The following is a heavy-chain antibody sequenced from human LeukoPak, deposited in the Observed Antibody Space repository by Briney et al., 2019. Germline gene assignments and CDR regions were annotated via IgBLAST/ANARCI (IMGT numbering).Heavy chain of an antibody. CDR3: ARVRGYYNSGDYYYPHYFES. Sequence: PGGSLRLSCVVSGFKFDDYGMSWVRQVPGKGLEWVSGIIWNGGSTGYADSMKGRFTISRDNAKNSLYLEMNSLRAEDTALYHCARVRGYYNSGDYYYPHYFESWGQGTLVTVSS. V-gene: IGHV3-20*01. CDR2: IIWNGGST. J-gene: IGHJ4*02. CDR1: GFKFDDYG. D-gene: IGHD3-22*01.